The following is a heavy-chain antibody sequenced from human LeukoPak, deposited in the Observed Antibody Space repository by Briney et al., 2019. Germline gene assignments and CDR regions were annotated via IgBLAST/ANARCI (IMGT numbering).Heavy chain of an antibody. D-gene: IGHD4-17*01. J-gene: IGHJ5*02. CDR3: ARGRTRESDYGDYYWFDL. CDR1: GGSFSGYY. Sequence: SETLSLTCAVYGGSFSGYYWSWIRQPPGKGLEWIGEINHSGSTNYNPSLKSRVTISVDTSKNQFSLKLSSVTAADTAVYYCARGRTRESDYGDYYWFDLWGQGTLVTVSS. CDR2: INHSGST. V-gene: IGHV4-34*01.